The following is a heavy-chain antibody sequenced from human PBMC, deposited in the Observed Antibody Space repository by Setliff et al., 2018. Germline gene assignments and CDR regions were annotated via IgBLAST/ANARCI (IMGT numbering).Heavy chain of an antibody. CDR1: GYTFTTYA. J-gene: IGHJ6*03. CDR3: ARASRFGTIVYKGYYYMDV. CDR2: INTNTGNP. D-gene: IGHD3-10*01. V-gene: IGHV7-4-1*02. Sequence: ASVKVSCKTSGYTFTTYAISWLRQAPGQGLEWMGWINTNTGNPSYAQDFTGRFVFSLDTSVSTAYLQISSLKAEDTAVYYCARASRFGTIVYKGYYYMDVWGKGTTVTVSS.